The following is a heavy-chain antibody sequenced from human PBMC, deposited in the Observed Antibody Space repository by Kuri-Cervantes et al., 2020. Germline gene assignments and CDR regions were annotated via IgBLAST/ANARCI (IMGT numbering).Heavy chain of an antibody. Sequence: SETLSLTCNVSGGSIRSYYWSWIRQPPGKGLEWIGYIYYSGSTNYNPSLKSRVTISVDTSKNQFSLKLSSVTAADTAVYYCARAESTGTDVWGQGTTVTVSS. J-gene: IGHJ6*02. CDR2: IYYSGST. CDR1: GGSIRSYY. CDR3: ARAESTGTDV. V-gene: IGHV4-59*01.